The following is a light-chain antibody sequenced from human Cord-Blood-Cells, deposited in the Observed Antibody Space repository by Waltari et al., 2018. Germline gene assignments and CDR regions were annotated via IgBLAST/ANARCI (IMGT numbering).Light chain of an antibody. Sequence: EIVLTQSPATLSLSPGERATLYCRASQSVSSYLAWYQQKPGQAPRLLIYDASNRATGIPARFSGSGSGTDVTLTISSLEPEDFAVYYCQQRSNWPPLTFGGGTKVEIK. CDR1: QSVSSY. CDR3: QQRSNWPPLT. V-gene: IGKV3-11*01. J-gene: IGKJ4*01. CDR2: DAS.